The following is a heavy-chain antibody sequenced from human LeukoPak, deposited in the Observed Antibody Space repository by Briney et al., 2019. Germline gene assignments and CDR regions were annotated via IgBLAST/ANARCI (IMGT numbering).Heavy chain of an antibody. CDR1: GGSFSGYY. Sequence: SETLSLTCAVYGGSFSGYYWSWIRPPPGKGLEWIGEINHSGSTNYNPSLKSRVTISVDTSKNQFSLKLSSVTAADTAVYYCARRIYSANNWFDPWGQGTLVTVSS. J-gene: IGHJ5*02. CDR2: INHSGST. V-gene: IGHV4-34*01. D-gene: IGHD4-11*01. CDR3: ARRIYSANNWFDP.